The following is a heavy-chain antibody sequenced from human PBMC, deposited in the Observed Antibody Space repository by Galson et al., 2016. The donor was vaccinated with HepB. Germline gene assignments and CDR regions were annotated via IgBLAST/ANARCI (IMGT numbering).Heavy chain of an antibody. CDR2: ISGTSTYT. CDR3: ARDHPNCGSDCYYDY. Sequence: SLRLSCAASGFTFSDYYMSWIRQAPGKGLEWVSDISGTSTYTNYADSVKGRFTISRDNAKNSLYLQMNSLRAEDMAVYYCARDHPNCGSDCYYDYWGQGILVTVSS. V-gene: IGHV3-11*05. J-gene: IGHJ4*02. CDR1: GFTFSDYY. D-gene: IGHD2-21*01.